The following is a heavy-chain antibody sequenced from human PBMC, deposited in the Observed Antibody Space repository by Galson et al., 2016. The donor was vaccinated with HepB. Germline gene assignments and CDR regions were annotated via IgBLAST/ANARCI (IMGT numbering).Heavy chain of an antibody. CDR2: IKSKADGETI. J-gene: IGHJ4*02. Sequence: SLRLSCAATGFTFSKAWMSWVRQAPEKGLEWVGRIKSKADGETIDAAAPVKGRFIFSRDDSKNTLYLQMNSLKIEDTAVYYCTTDDYYEGSTYYPGFDSWGQGTLVTVSS. CDR3: TTDDYYEGSTYYPGFDS. V-gene: IGHV3-15*01. CDR1: GFTFSKAW. D-gene: IGHD3-22*01.